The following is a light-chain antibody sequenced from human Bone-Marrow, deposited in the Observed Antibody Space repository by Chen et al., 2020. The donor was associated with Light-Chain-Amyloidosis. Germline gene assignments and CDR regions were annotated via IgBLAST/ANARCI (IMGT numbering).Light chain of an antibody. CDR2: ADS. Sequence: SYVLTQPSSVSVAPGQTATIACGGNNIGSTSVPWYQQTPGQAPLLVVYADSDRPSGIPERLSVSNAGNTATLTSSRVEAGDEADYSCQVWDRSSDRPVVGGGTKLPVL. V-gene: IGLV3-21*02. CDR3: QVWDRSSDRPV. J-gene: IGLJ3*02. CDR1: NIGSTS.